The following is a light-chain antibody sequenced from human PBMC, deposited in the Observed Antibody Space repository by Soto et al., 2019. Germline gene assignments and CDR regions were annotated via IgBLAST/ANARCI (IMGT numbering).Light chain of an antibody. V-gene: IGKV4-1*01. CDR2: WAS. CDR1: QSVLYSSNNKNY. Sequence: DIVMTQSPDSLAVSLGERATINCKSSQSVLYSSNNKNYLAWYQQKPGQPPKLLIYWASTRESGVPDRFSGSGSGTDFTLTISSLQAEDVAVYYCQQYYSTPRTFGQGIQVEIK. J-gene: IGKJ1*01. CDR3: QQYYSTPRT.